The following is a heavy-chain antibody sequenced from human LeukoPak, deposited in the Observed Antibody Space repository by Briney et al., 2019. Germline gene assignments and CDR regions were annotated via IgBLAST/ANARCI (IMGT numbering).Heavy chain of an antibody. CDR1: GGTFSSYA. CDR3: ARVKDRGYGPFDY. Sequence: EASVKVSCKASGGTFSSYAISWVRQAPGQGLEWMGGIIPIFGTANYAQKFQGRVTITADESTSAAYMELSSLRSEDTAVYYCARVKDRGYGPFDYWGQGTLVTVSS. D-gene: IGHD5-12*01. J-gene: IGHJ4*02. V-gene: IGHV1-69*13. CDR2: IIPIFGTA.